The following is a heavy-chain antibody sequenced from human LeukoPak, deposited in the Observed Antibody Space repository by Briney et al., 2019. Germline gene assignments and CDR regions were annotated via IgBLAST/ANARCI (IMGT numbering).Heavy chain of an antibody. CDR3: ARDPPGGGYGDYGTYYYYGMDV. V-gene: IGHV1-46*01. CDR2: INPSGGST. J-gene: IGHJ6*02. CDR1: GYTFTSYY. D-gene: IGHD4-17*01. Sequence: GASVKVSCKASGYTFTSYYMHWVRQAPGRGLEWMGIINPSGGSTSYAQKFQGRVTMTRDTSTSTVYMELSSLRSEDTAVYYCARDPPGGGYGDYGTYYYYGMDVWGQGTTVTVSS.